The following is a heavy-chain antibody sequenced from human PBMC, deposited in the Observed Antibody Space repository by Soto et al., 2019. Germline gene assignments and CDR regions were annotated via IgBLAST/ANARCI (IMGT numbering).Heavy chain of an antibody. CDR2: IIPIFGTA. D-gene: IGHD1-26*01. Sequence: PVKVSCKASGGTFSSYAISWVRQAPGQGLEWMGGIIPIFGTANYAQKFQGRVTITADKSTSTAYMELSSLRSEDTAVYYCARLEATGYYYGMDVWGQGTTVTVSS. V-gene: IGHV1-69*06. J-gene: IGHJ6*02. CDR1: GGTFSSYA. CDR3: ARLEATGYYYGMDV.